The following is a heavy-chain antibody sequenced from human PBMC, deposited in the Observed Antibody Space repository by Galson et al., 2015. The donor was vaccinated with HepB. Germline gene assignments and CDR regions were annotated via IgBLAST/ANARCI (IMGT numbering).Heavy chain of an antibody. Sequence: SVKVSCKASGYTFSSYGTSWVRQAPGQGLEWVGWISPHNRYTNYAQNFQGRVTMTTDTSTSTTYMELRSPRSDDTAVYYCARGALVVAVGATQNNWFDPWGRGTLVTVSS. CDR3: ARGALVVAVGATQNNWFDP. D-gene: IGHD2-15*01. J-gene: IGHJ5*02. CDR2: ISPHNRYT. CDR1: GYTFSSYG. V-gene: IGHV1-18*01.